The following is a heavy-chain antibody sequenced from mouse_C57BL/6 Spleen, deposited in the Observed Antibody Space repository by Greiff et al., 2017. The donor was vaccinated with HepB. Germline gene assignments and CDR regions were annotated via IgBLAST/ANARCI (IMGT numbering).Heavy chain of an antibody. V-gene: IGHV1-26*01. CDR3: AKIYYYGSQFAY. J-gene: IGHJ3*01. CDR2: INPNNGGT. Sequence: EVKLQQSGPELVKPGASVKISCKASGYTFTDYYMNWVKQSHGKSLEWIGDINPNNGGTSYNQKFKGKATLTVDKSSSTAYMELRSLTSEDSAVYYCAKIYYYGSQFAYWGQGTLVTVSA. CDR1: GYTFTDYY. D-gene: IGHD1-1*01.